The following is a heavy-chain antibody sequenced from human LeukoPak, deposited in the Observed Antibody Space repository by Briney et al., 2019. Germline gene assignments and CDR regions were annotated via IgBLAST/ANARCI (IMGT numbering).Heavy chain of an antibody. CDR3: VRGGPRSVTGTDY. J-gene: IGHJ4*02. V-gene: IGHV3-48*01. D-gene: IGHD6-19*01. CDR1: GFTFSSYW. Sequence: TGGSLRLSCAASGFTFSSYWMHWVRQAPGKGLEWVSYINYNVRSPTIYYADSVKGRFTISRDDAKDSVYLQMNSLRVEDTAIYYCVRGGPRSVTGTDYWGQGTLVTVSS. CDR2: INYNVRSPTI.